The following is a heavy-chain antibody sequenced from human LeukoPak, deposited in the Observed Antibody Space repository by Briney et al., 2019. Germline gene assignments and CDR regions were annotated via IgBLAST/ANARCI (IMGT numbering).Heavy chain of an antibody. Sequence: SETLSLTCTVSGYSISSGFYWGWIRQPPGRGLEWIGSIYHSGSTSYNPSLKSRVTISVDTSKNQFPLKLSSLTAADTAIYYCARGSGTYFRTYFDPWGQGTLVTVSS. V-gene: IGHV4-38-2*02. CDR3: ARGSGTYFRTYFDP. CDR2: IYHSGST. CDR1: GYSISSGFY. J-gene: IGHJ5*02. D-gene: IGHD3-10*01.